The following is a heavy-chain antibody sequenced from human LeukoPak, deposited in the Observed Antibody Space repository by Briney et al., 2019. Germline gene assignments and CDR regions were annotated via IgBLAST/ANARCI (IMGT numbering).Heavy chain of an antibody. CDR3: ARAWIDFWSGLGIGLFDY. V-gene: IGHV4-34*01. CDR1: GGSFSGDY. CDR2: INHSGST. D-gene: IGHD3-3*01. Sequence: SETLSLTCAVYGGSFSGDYWSWIRQPPGKGLEWIGEINHSGSTNYNPSLKSRVTISVDTSKNQFSLKLSSVTAADTAVYYCARAWIDFWSGLGIGLFDYWGQGTLVTVSS. J-gene: IGHJ4*02.